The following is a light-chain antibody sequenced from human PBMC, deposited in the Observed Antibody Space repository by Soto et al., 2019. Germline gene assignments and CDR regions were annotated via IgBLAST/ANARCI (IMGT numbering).Light chain of an antibody. CDR1: QSADTY. V-gene: IGKV3-11*01. Sequence: EVVLTQSPATLSLSPGERATLSCRASQSADTYLAWYQQKPGQPPRLLIYDASNRATGIPARFSGSGSGTDFTLTITTLEPEDFAVYYCQQRSNWPPWTFGPGTKV. CDR2: DAS. J-gene: IGKJ3*01. CDR3: QQRSNWPPWT.